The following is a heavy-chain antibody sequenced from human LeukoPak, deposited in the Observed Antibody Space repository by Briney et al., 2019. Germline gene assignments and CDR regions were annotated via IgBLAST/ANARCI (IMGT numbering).Heavy chain of an antibody. J-gene: IGHJ4*02. Sequence: SETLSLTCTVSGGSISSSSYYWGWIRQPPGKGLEWIGSIYYSGSTYYNPSLKSRVTISVDTSKNQFSLKLSSVTAADTAVYYCAGFTVRGVPYYFDYWGQGTLVTVSS. CDR2: IYYSGST. CDR3: AGFTVRGVPYYFDY. CDR1: GGSISSSSYY. D-gene: IGHD3-10*01. V-gene: IGHV4-39*07.